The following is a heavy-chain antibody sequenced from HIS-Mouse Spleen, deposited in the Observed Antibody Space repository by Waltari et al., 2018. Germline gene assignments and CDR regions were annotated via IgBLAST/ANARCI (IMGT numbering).Heavy chain of an antibody. CDR3: AGYNWNYGTDY. D-gene: IGHD1-7*01. CDR1: GGSFSGYY. V-gene: IGHV4-34*01. J-gene: IGHJ4*02. Sequence: QVQLQQWGAGLLKPSETLSLTCAVYGGSFSGYYWSWIRQPPGKGLEWIGEINHSGRTNYTPSLKSRVTISVDTSKNQFSLKLSSVTAADTAVYYCAGYNWNYGTDYWGQGTLVTVSS. CDR2: INHSGRT.